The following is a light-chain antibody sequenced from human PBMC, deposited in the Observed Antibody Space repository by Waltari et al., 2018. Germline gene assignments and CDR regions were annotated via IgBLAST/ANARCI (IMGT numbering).Light chain of an antibody. CDR3: QQLNSYQWT. V-gene: IGKV1-9*01. J-gene: IGKJ1*01. CDR2: AAS. Sequence: IQLTQSPSSLSASVGDRVTITCRASHGISNYLACYQQKPGNAPKLLIDAASTLQSGVPSRFSGSGSGTDFTLTISSLQPEDFATYYCQQLNSYQWTFGQGTKVEIK. CDR1: HGISNY.